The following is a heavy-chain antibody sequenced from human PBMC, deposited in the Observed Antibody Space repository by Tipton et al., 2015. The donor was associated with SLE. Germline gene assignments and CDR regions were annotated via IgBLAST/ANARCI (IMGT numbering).Heavy chain of an antibody. CDR3: AKDLSAASIFGVVTPFDY. CDR2: IYSGGST. J-gene: IGHJ4*02. D-gene: IGHD3-3*01. Sequence: SLRLSCAASGFTVSSNYMSWVRQAPGKGLEWVSVIYSGGSTYYADSVKGRFTISRDNSKNTLYLQMNSLRAEDTAVYYCAKDLSAASIFGVVTPFDYWGQGTLVTVSS. CDR1: GFTVSSNY. V-gene: IGHV3-53*01.